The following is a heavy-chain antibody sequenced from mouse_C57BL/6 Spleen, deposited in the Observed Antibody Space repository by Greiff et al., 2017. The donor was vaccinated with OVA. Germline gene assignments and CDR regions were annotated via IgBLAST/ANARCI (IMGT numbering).Heavy chain of an antibody. J-gene: IGHJ4*01. CDR2: IHPNSGST. CDR1: GYTFTSYW. V-gene: IGHV1-64*01. D-gene: IGHD2-4*01. CDR3: AAYDYDGFLDY. Sequence: VQLQQPGAELVKPGASVKLSCKASGYTFTSYWMHWVKQRPGQGLEWIGMIHPNSGSTNYNEKFKSKATLTVDKSSSTAYMQLSSLTSEDSAVYYCAAYDYDGFLDYWGQGTSVTVSS.